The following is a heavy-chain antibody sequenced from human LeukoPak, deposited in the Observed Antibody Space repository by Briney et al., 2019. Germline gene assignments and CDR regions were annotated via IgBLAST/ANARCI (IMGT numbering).Heavy chain of an antibody. V-gene: IGHV1-18*01. Sequence: ASVKVSCKASGYTFTSYGISWVRQAPGQGLEWMGWISPYNGNTNYAQKLQGRVTMTTDTSTSTAYMELRSLRSDDTAVYYCARDLTSIFGVVPPYYYYGMDVWGQGTTVTVSS. D-gene: IGHD3-3*01. CDR2: ISPYNGNT. CDR3: ARDLTSIFGVVPPYYYYGMDV. CDR1: GYTFTSYG. J-gene: IGHJ6*02.